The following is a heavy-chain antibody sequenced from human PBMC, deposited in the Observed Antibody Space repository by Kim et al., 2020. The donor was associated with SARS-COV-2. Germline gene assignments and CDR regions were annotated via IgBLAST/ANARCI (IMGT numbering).Heavy chain of an antibody. D-gene: IGHD6-19*01. CDR2: ITQDGNPT. CDR1: GFTFSSYS. CDR3: ARDGDLYSSGKDAFDI. J-gene: IGHJ3*02. V-gene: IGHV3-7*01. Sequence: GGSLRLSCAASGFTFSSYSMTWVRQAPGKGLEWVSTITQDGNPTYYVDSVKGRFTISRDNAKNSLYLQMNSLRAEDTAVYYCARDGDLYSSGKDAFDIWGQGTMVTVSS.